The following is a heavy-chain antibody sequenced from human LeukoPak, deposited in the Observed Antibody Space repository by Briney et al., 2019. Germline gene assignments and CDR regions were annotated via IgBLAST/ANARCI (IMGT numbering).Heavy chain of an antibody. CDR2: INEDGSET. J-gene: IGHJ4*02. CDR1: GFRYNTYW. Sequence: PGGSLRLSCAASGFRYNTYWMSWVRQAPGKGLEWVASINEDGSETHYADSAKGRFTVSRDNSRNSLYLQMNSLRAEDMAVYYCARPGPSWNYDYWGQRTLVTLSS. D-gene: IGHD1-7*01. CDR3: ARPGPSWNYDY. V-gene: IGHV3-7*01.